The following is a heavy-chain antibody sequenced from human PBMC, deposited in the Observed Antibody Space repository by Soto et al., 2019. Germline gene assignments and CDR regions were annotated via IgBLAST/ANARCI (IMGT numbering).Heavy chain of an antibody. CDR1: GFTLSHYD. J-gene: IGHJ4*02. CDR3: AKGELINPQLFEF. Sequence: QVQLVESGGGVVKPGRSLRLSCVASGFTLSHYDMNWVRQAPGKGLEWVAVVSYDGSNKYYGDSVRGRFTISRDNSKNTLYLQMNSLRAKDTAVYYCAKGELINPQLFEFWGQGALVTVSS. V-gene: IGHV3-30*18. D-gene: IGHD1-26*01. CDR2: VSYDGSNK.